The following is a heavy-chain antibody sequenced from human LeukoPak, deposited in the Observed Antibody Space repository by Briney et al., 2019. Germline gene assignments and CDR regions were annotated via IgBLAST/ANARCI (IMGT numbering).Heavy chain of an antibody. CDR3: AKSTTKAHYYDSSGYPY. CDR2: ISGSGGST. D-gene: IGHD3-22*01. J-gene: IGHJ4*02. Sequence: GGSLRLSCAASGFTFSSYAMSWVRQAPGKGLEWVSAISGSGGSTYYADSVKGRFTISRDNSKNTLYLQMNSLRAEDTAVYYCAKSTTKAHYYDSSGYPYWGQGTLVTVSS. V-gene: IGHV3-23*01. CDR1: GFTFSSYA.